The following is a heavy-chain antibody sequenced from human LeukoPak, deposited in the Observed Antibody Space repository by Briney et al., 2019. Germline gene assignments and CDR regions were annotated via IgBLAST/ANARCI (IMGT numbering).Heavy chain of an antibody. CDR2: FDPEDGET. D-gene: IGHD1-26*01. CDR1: GGTFSSYA. CDR3: ATRTPLSGSYDY. Sequence: ASVKVSCKASGGTFSSYAISWVRQAPGKGLEWMGGFDPEDGETIYAQKFQGRVTMTEDTSTDTAYMELSSLRSEDTAVYYCATRTPLSGSYDYWGQGTLVTVSS. J-gene: IGHJ4*02. V-gene: IGHV1-24*01.